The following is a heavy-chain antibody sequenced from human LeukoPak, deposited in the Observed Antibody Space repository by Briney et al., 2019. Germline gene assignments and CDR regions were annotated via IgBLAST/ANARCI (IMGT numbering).Heavy chain of an antibody. CDR3: ARDGPQYFDWLLGFDY. Sequence: ASVKVSCKASGYTFTSYGISWVRQAPGQGLEWMGWISAYNGNTNYAQKLQGRVTMTTDTSTSTAYMELRSLRSDDTAVYYCARDGPQYFDWLLGFDYWGQGTLVTVSS. V-gene: IGHV1-18*01. D-gene: IGHD3-9*01. CDR2: ISAYNGNT. CDR1: GYTFTSYG. J-gene: IGHJ4*02.